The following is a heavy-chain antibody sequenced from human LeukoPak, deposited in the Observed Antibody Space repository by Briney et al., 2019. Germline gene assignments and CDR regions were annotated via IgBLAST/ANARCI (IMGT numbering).Heavy chain of an antibody. Sequence: ASVKVSCKASGGTFSSYAISWVRQAPGQGLEWMGGIIPIFGTANYAQKFQGRVTITADKSTSTAYMELSSLRSEDTAVYYCARDDYTYYYDSSGYYRSLDIWGQGTMVTVSS. V-gene: IGHV1-69*06. CDR3: ARDDYTYYYDSSGYYRSLDI. CDR1: GGTFSSYA. J-gene: IGHJ3*02. D-gene: IGHD3-22*01. CDR2: IIPIFGTA.